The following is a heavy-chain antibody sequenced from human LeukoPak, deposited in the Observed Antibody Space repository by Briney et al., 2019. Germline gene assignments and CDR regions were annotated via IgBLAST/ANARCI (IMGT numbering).Heavy chain of an antibody. CDR1: GGSISSAGDY. CDR2: IYHSGST. V-gene: IGHV4-30-2*01. D-gene: IGHD1-7*01. J-gene: IGHJ4*02. Sequence: SETLSLTCTVSGGSISSAGDYWSWIRQPPGKGLEWIGYIYHSGSTTYNPSLKSRVTLSRDKSKNQFSLKLSSVTAADTAVYYCARGRITGTTGDYFDYWGQGTLVTVSS. CDR3: ARGRITGTTGDYFDY.